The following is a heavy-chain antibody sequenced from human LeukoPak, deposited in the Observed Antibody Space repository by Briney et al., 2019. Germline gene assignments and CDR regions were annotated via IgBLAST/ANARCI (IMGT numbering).Heavy chain of an antibody. CDR1: GGSISSGGYY. J-gene: IGHJ3*02. V-gene: IGHV4-31*03. CDR2: IYYSGST. Sequence: PSETLSLTCTVSGGSISSGGYYWSWIRQHPGKGLEWIGYIYYSGSTYYSPSLKSRVTISVDTSENQFSLKLSSVTAADTAVYYCARGTCSGGSCFGVTDALDIWGQGTMVTVSS. D-gene: IGHD2-15*01. CDR3: ARGTCSGGSCFGVTDALDI.